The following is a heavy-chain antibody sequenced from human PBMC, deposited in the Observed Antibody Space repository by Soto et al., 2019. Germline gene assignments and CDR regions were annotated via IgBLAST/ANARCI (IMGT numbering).Heavy chain of an antibody. CDR3: ARDMTRAKYYDFWSGYYPFFDY. J-gene: IGHJ4*02. CDR2: VSAYNGNT. D-gene: IGHD3-3*01. V-gene: IGHV1-18*01. Sequence: ASVKVSCKASGYTFTSYGISWVRRAPGQGLEWVGWVSAYNGNTNYAQKLQGRVTMTTDTSTSTAYMELRSLRSDDTAVYYCARDMTRAKYYDFWSGYYPFFDYWGQGTMVTVYS. CDR1: GYTFTSYG.